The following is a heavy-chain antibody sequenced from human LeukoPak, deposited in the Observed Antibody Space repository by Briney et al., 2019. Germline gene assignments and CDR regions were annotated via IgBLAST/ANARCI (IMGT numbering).Heavy chain of an antibody. CDR3: ARLPILGYCSGGSCYSDY. CDR2: IYYSGST. V-gene: IGHV4-39*01. D-gene: IGHD2-15*01. J-gene: IGHJ4*02. CDR1: GGSISSSSYY. Sequence: SETLSLTCTVSGGSISSSSYYWGWIRQPPGKGLEWIGSIYYSGSTYYNPSLKSRVTISVDTSKNQFSLKLSFVTAADTAVYYCARLPILGYCSGGSCYSDYWGQGTLVTVSS.